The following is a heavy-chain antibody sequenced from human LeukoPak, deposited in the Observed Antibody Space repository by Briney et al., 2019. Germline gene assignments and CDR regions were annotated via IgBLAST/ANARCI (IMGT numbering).Heavy chain of an antibody. Sequence: GGSLTLSCAASGFTFSSYTMTWVRQAPGKGLEWVSSISSSSSYIYYADSVKGRFTISRDNSKNTLYLQMNSLRAEDTAVYYCARDHGGYCSGGSCIGWFDPWGQGTLVTVSS. CDR1: GFTFSSYT. CDR3: ARDHGGYCSGGSCIGWFDP. CDR2: ISSSSSYI. V-gene: IGHV3-21*01. J-gene: IGHJ5*02. D-gene: IGHD2-15*01.